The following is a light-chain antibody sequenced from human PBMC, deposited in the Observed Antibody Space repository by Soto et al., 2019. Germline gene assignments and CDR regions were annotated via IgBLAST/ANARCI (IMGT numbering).Light chain of an antibody. CDR2: AAS. CDR3: QKYNKGPLT. V-gene: IGKV1-27*01. J-gene: IGKJ4*01. CDR1: QGIGSY. Sequence: DIQMTQSPSSLSASVGDGVTITCRASQGIGSYLAWYQQKPGKVPKLLIYAASTLQSGVPSRFSGSGSGTDFTLIISSLQPEDVATYVCQKYNKGPLTFGGGTKVEIK.